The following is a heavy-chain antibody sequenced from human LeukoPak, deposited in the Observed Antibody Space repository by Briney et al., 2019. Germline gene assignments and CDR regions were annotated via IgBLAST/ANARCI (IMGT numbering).Heavy chain of an antibody. J-gene: IGHJ4*02. V-gene: IGHV1-2*02. CDR2: INPNSGDT. Sequence: ASVNVSCKASGYRFTDYFMHWVRQAPGQGLEWMGWINPNSGDTDYAQKFQGRVTLTRDASIGTAYMELTRLRSDDTAVYYCATPTERLLPDYWGQGTLVIVSS. CDR3: ATPTERLLPDY. D-gene: IGHD2-15*01. CDR1: GYRFTDYF.